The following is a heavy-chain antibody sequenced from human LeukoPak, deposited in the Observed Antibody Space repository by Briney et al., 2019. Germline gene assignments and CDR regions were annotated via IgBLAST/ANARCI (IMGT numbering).Heavy chain of an antibody. CDR3: AKDWSWMNHVWHGNFDY. Sequence: GGSLRLSCAATGFALSCNPMGALRQAPGKGLEWVSTIRGTGGSTYYADSVKGRFTISRDNSKNTVYLQMNSLRAEDTAVYYCAKDWSWMNHVWHGNFDYWGQGTLVTVSS. CDR2: IRGTGGST. V-gene: IGHV3-23*01. D-gene: IGHD2-8*01. J-gene: IGHJ4*02. CDR1: GFALSCNP.